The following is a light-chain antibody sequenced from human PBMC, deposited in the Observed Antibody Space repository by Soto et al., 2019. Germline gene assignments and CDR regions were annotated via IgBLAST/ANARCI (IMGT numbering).Light chain of an antibody. Sequence: EIVLTQSPGTLSLSPGERATLSCRASQSVSDNHLAWYHQKPGQPPRLLIYGASNRATGIPDRFSGRGSGTDFTLTISRLEPEDFATYFCHHYDRSPLFTFGPGTKVDI. V-gene: IGKV3-20*01. CDR3: HHYDRSPLFT. CDR2: GAS. CDR1: QSVSDNH. J-gene: IGKJ3*01.